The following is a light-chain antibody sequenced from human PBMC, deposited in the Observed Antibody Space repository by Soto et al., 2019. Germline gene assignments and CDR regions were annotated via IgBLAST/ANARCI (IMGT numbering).Light chain of an antibody. CDR3: QQHNNYLCT. J-gene: IGKJ4*01. Sequence: DIQLTQSPSFLSLSVGDRVTITCRASQGISSYLAWYQQKPGKAPKLLIYSASTLQNGVPARFSGSGSGTKFTRTIISLQAADFATYYCQQHNNYLCTFGQGTQVEI. CDR1: QGISSY. V-gene: IGKV1-9*01. CDR2: SAS.